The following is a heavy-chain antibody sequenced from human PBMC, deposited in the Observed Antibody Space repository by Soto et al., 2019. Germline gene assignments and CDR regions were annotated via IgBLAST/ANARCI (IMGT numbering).Heavy chain of an antibody. CDR1: GYTFTSYG. V-gene: IGHV1-18*01. J-gene: IGHJ6*02. CDR3: ATDQRGYSGYDSYYGMDV. CDR2: ISAYNGNT. D-gene: IGHD5-12*01. Sequence: ASVKVSCKASGYTFTSYGISWVRQAPGQGLEWMGWISAYNGNTNYAQKLQGRVTMTTDTSTSTAYMELRSLSSDDTAVYYCATDQRGYSGYDSYYGMDVWGQGTTVTVSS.